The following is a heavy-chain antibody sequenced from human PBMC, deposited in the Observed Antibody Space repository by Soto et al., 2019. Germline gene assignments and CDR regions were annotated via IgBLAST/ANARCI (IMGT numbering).Heavy chain of an antibody. Sequence: ASVKVSCKASGYTFTSYDINWVRQATGQGLEWMGWMNPNSGNTGYAQKFQGRVTITRDTSASTAYMELSSLRSEDTAVYYCARGYYYDSSGYNYYYYYGMDVWGQGTTVTVSS. CDR2: MNPNSGNT. D-gene: IGHD3-22*01. J-gene: IGHJ6*02. CDR1: GYTFTSYD. V-gene: IGHV1-8*01. CDR3: ARGYYYDSSGYNYYYYYGMDV.